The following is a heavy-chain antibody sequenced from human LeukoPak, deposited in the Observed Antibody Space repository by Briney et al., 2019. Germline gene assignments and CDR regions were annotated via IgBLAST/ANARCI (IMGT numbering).Heavy chain of an antibody. CDR3: AKSSRYGTGWYGKIDY. D-gene: IGHD6-19*01. J-gene: IGHJ4*02. Sequence: GGSLRLSCVGSGFAFSSSSLNWVRQAPGKGLEWVSAITDSGGNRQYTDPVKGRLTISRDNSKNTLYLQMDSLRADDTAVYYCAKSSRYGTGWYGKIDYWGQGTLVTVSS. CDR2: ITDSGGNR. CDR1: GFAFSSSS. V-gene: IGHV3-23*01.